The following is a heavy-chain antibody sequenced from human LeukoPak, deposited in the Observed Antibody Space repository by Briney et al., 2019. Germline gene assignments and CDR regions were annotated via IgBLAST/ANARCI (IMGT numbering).Heavy chain of an antibody. CDR3: ARRGYNYGYGDY. CDR2: ISGSGTTI. D-gene: IGHD5-18*01. J-gene: IGHJ4*02. CDR1: GFSFSHYA. V-gene: IGHV3-48*03. Sequence: GGSLRLSCAASGFSFSHYAMNWVRQAPGKGLEWISYISGSGTTIYYADSVKGRFTISRDNAKNSLYLQMNSLRAEDTAVYYCARRGYNYGYGDYWGQGTLVTVSS.